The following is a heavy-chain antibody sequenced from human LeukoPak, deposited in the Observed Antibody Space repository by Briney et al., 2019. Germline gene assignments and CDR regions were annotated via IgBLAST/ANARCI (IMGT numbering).Heavy chain of an antibody. CDR3: AKGEDSSGWHYFDY. CDR2: ISYDGSNR. CDR1: GFTFSSYA. V-gene: IGHV3-30*18. D-gene: IGHD6-19*01. Sequence: GGALRLSCAASGFTFSSYAMSGVPEAPGEGLEWVAVISYDGSNRYDADSVKGRFTISRDNSKNTLYLQMNSLRAEDTAVYYGAKGEDSSGWHYFDYWGQGTLVTVSS. J-gene: IGHJ4*02.